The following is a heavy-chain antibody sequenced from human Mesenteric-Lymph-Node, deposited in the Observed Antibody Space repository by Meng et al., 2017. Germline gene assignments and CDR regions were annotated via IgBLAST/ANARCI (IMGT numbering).Heavy chain of an antibody. Sequence: VWLVESGGGLVQPGGSLRISCAASGFTVSSNYMSWVRQAPGKGLEWVSVIYSGGSTYYADSVKGRFTISRDNSKNTLYLQMNSLRAEDTAVYYCARDSLAAAGTFGYWGQGTLVTVSS. D-gene: IGHD6-13*01. J-gene: IGHJ4*02. CDR2: IYSGGST. CDR1: GFTVSSNY. CDR3: ARDSLAAAGTFGY. V-gene: IGHV3-66*02.